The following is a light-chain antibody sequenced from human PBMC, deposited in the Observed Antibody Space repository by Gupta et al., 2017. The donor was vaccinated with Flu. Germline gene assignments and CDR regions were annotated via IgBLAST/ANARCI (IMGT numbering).Light chain of an antibody. V-gene: IGLV1-40*01. CDR2: GDN. CDR1: STNNGGGDN. J-gene: IGLJ3*02. CDR3: QACESSLSTWV. Sequence: TIFCTGGSTNNGGGDNVNWYQRLPGIAPKVLNNGDNQRPSGVPNRFSGSKSGTSASLDISGLQAEDEADYYCQACESSLSTWVFGGGTKLTVL.